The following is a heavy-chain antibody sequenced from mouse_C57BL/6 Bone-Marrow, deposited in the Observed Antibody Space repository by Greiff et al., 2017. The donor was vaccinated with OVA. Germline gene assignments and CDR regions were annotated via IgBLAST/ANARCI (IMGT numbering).Heavy chain of an antibody. V-gene: IGHV1-64*01. CDR1: GYTFTSYW. D-gene: IGHD1-1*01. CDR2: IHPNSGST. CDR3: ARNYGSSGFAY. Sequence: VKLVESGAELVKPGASVKLSCKASGYTFTSYWMHWVKQRPGQGLEWIGMIHPNSGSTNYNEKFKSKATLTVDKSSSTAYMQLSSLTSEDSAVYYCARNYGSSGFAYWGQGTLVTVSA. J-gene: IGHJ3*01.